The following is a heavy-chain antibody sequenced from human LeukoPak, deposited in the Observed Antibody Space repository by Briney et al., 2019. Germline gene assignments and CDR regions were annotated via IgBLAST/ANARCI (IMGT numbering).Heavy chain of an antibody. V-gene: IGHV4-59*01. CDR3: ARDKYYFAR. CDR2: IYYSGNT. CDR1: GHPIRTYY. Sequence: SDTLSLICTLSGHPIRTYYWIWLRQSPGKALEWIGYIYYSGNTNYNPSLKSGVTISVDTSKNQFSLKLSSVTAADTAVYYCARDKYYFARWGQGTLLTVSS. J-gene: IGHJ4*02. D-gene: IGHD2/OR15-2a*01.